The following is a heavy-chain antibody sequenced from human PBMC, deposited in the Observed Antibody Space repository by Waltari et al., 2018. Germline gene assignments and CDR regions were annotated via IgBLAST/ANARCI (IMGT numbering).Heavy chain of an antibody. CDR1: GFTFSSYW. Sequence: EVQLVESGGGLVQPGGSLRLSRAASGFTFSSYWMSWVRQAPGKGLEGVANIKQDGSEKYYVDSVKGRFTISRDNAKNSLYLQMNSLRAEDTAVYYCARDRWAISPRENGMDVWGQGTTVTVSS. J-gene: IGHJ6*02. D-gene: IGHD1-26*01. CDR3: ARDRWAISPRENGMDV. V-gene: IGHV3-7*01. CDR2: IKQDGSEK.